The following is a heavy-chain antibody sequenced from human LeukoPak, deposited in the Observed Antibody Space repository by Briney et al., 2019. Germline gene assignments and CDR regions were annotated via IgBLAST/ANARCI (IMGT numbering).Heavy chain of an antibody. CDR2: LSGGAEYT. V-gene: IGHV3-23*01. Sequence: GGFLRLSCAASGFTFSSYAMSWVRQAPGKGLEWVSALSGGAEYTYSADSVKGRFTISRGNSKNMLYLQMNSLRVEDTAVYYCATITYFDYIWGRFVSWGQGTLVTVSS. D-gene: IGHD3-16*01. J-gene: IGHJ4*02. CDR1: GFTFSSYA. CDR3: ATITYFDYIWGRFVS.